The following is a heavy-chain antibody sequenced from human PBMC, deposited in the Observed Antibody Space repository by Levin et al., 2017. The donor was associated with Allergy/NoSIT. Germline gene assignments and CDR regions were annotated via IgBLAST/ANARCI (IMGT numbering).Heavy chain of an antibody. Sequence: EASVKVSCKASGGTFSSFTISWMRQAPGQGLEWMGRIDRPNYAQKFQGRVTITADKSTSTVYMELSSLKSEDTAVFYCARENYDVSTGYYKGHAFDVWGQGTLVTVSS. J-gene: IGHJ3*01. CDR2: IDRP. D-gene: IGHD3-9*01. V-gene: IGHV1-69*08. CDR1: GGTFSSFT. CDR3: ARENYDVSTGYYKGHAFDV.